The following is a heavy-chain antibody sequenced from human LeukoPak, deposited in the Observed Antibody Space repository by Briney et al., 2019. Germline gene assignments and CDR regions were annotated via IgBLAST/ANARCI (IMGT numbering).Heavy chain of an antibody. V-gene: IGHV4-59*08. D-gene: IGHD3-10*01. Sequence: SETLSLTCTVSGGSISSYYWSWIRQPPGKGLKWIGYIYYSGSTNYNPSLKSRVTISVDTSKNQFSLKLSPVTAADTAVYYCARHRKAFIGVREFDYWGQGTLVTVSS. CDR2: IYYSGST. J-gene: IGHJ4*02. CDR3: ARHRKAFIGVREFDY. CDR1: GGSISSYY.